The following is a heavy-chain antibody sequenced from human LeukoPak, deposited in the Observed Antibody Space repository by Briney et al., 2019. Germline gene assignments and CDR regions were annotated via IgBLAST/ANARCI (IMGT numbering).Heavy chain of an antibody. CDR3: ARANSSMIALFDAFDI. CDR1: GGTFSSYA. J-gene: IGHJ3*02. D-gene: IGHD3-22*01. CDR2: IIPIFGTA. V-gene: IGHV1-69*05. Sequence: SVKVSCKASGGTFSSYAISWVRQAPGQGLEWMGGIIPIFGTANYAQKFQGRVTITTDESTSTAYMELSSLRSEDTAVYYCARANSSMIALFDAFDIWGQGTMVTVSS.